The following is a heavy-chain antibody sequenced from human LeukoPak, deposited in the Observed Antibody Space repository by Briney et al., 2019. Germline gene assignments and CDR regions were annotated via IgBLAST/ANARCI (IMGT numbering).Heavy chain of an antibody. CDR2: IETDHTK. V-gene: IGHV3-23*01. CDR1: GLNFRTYA. Sequence: GGSLRLPCTASGLNFRTYAMSWVRQAPGKGLEWVSSIETDHTKFYVDSVKGRFTISRDNSKNTMYLQMNSLKTEDTAVYHCANTGPPPYSNGWASPVVYYFDDWGQGTLVTVSS. D-gene: IGHD6-19*01. CDR3: ANTGPPPYSNGWASPVVYYFDD. J-gene: IGHJ4*02.